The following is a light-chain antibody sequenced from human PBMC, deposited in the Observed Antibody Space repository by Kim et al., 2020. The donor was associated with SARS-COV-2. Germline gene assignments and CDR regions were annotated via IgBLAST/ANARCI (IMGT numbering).Light chain of an antibody. J-gene: IGKJ4*01. CDR1: QSISTY. CDR2: GAS. Sequence: DIQMTQSPSSLAASVGDRVTIACRASQSISTYLNWYQQKPGKAPKLLIYGASTLQSGVPSRFSGSGSGTDFILTISSLQPEDFATYYCQQSHSTPLLTFGEGTKVDIK. CDR3: QQSHSTPLLT. V-gene: IGKV1-39*01.